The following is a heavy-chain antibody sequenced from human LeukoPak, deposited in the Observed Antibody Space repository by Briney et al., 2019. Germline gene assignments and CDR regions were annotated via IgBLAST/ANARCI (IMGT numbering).Heavy chain of an antibody. D-gene: IGHD3-16*01. Sequence: PGGSLRLSCAASGFTFSFYSMSWVRQAPGKGLEWVSSVSGSSSYIFYADSVKGRFTISRDDAKNSLYLQMNSLRAEDTAVYYCARRGGEYFFDYWGQGTLVTVSS. CDR1: GFTFSFYS. CDR3: ARRGGEYFFDY. J-gene: IGHJ4*02. V-gene: IGHV3-21*01. CDR2: VSGSSSYI.